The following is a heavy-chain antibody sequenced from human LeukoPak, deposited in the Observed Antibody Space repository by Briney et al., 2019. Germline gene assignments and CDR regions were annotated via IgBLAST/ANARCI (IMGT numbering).Heavy chain of an antibody. V-gene: IGHV3-7*01. Sequence: GGSLRLSCAASGFTFSSYWMSWVRQAPGKGLEWVANIKQDGSEKYYVDSVKGRFTISRDNAKNSLYLQMNSLRAEDTAVYYCARYYYDSSRGYFDYWGQGTLVTVSS. D-gene: IGHD3-22*01. CDR2: IKQDGSEK. CDR3: ARYYYDSSRGYFDY. J-gene: IGHJ4*02. CDR1: GFTFSSYW.